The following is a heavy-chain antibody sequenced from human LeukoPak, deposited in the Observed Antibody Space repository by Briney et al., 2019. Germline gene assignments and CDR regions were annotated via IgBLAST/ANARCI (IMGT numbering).Heavy chain of an antibody. CDR3: TRDKPDYGDYVSPPTYYMDV. Sequence: PGGSLRLSCTASGFTFGDYAMSWVRQAPGKGLEWVGFIRSKAYGGTTEYAASVKGRFTISRDDSKSIAYLQMNSLKTEDTAVYYCTRDKPDYGDYVSPPTYYMDVWGKGTTVTISS. CDR1: GFTFGDYA. V-gene: IGHV3-49*04. D-gene: IGHD4-17*01. J-gene: IGHJ6*03. CDR2: IRSKAYGGTT.